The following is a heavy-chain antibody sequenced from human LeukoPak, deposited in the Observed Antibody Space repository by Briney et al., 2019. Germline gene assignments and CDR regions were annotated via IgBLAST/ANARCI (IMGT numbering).Heavy chain of an antibody. CDR1: GGSISSYS. J-gene: IGHJ3*02. D-gene: IGHD3-16*01. Sequence: SETLSLTCTVSGGSISSYSWTWIRQPPGKGLEWIGSIYYSGSTNYSPSLKSRVTISVDTSKNQFSLKLSSVTAADTAVYYCVRDRVLGAFDIWGQGTMVTVSS. CDR2: IYYSGST. CDR3: VRDRVLGAFDI. V-gene: IGHV4-59*01.